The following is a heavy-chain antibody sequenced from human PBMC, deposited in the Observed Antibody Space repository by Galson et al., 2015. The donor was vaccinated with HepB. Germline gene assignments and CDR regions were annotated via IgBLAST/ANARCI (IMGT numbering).Heavy chain of an antibody. CDR1: GFRFAYYG. CDR2: ITNTWGST. Sequence: SLRLSCAASGFRFAYYGMSWVRQAPGKGLEWLSAITNTWGSTYYADSVKGRFTISRDNSKNTVYLQVNSVKVEDTAVYYCAKCSILASYYFYGIDVWGQGTTVTVSS. J-gene: IGHJ6*02. D-gene: IGHD1-26*01. CDR3: AKCSILASYYFYGIDV. V-gene: IGHV3-23*01.